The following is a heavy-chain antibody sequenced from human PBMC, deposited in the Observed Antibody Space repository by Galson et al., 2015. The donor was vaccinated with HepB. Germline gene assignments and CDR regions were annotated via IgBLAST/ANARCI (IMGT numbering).Heavy chain of an antibody. Sequence: SLRLSCAASGFAFNTYGMSWVRQAPGKGLEWVSVISGAGSGSDYADSVKGRFTIARDNSRTTVYLQMNSLRAEDTALYYCATVAGFRYLDYWGQGILVTVSS. CDR1: GFAFNTYG. CDR3: ATVAGFRYLDY. J-gene: IGHJ4*02. V-gene: IGHV3-23*01. CDR2: ISGAGSGS. D-gene: IGHD2/OR15-2a*01.